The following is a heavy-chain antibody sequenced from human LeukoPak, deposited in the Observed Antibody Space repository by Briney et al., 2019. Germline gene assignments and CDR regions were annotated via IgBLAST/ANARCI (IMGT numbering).Heavy chain of an antibody. CDR3: ARDRTEMATITGYYYYYMDV. V-gene: IGHV1-18*01. Sequence: ASVKVSCKASGYTFTSYGISWVRQAPGQGLEWMGWISAYNGNTNYAQKLQGRVTITADKSTSTAYMELSSLRSEDTAVYYCARDRTEMATITGYYYYYMDVWGKGTTVTVSS. D-gene: IGHD5-24*01. J-gene: IGHJ6*03. CDR1: GYTFTSYG. CDR2: ISAYNGNT.